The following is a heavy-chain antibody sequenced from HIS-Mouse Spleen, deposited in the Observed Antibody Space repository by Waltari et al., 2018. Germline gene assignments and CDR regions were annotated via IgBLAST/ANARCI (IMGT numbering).Heavy chain of an antibody. J-gene: IGHJ4*02. V-gene: IGHV3-30*04. D-gene: IGHD5-12*01. Sequence: QVQLVESGGGVVQSGRSLRLSCAASGFTFSSYARHWVRQAPGKGLEWVAVISYDGSNKYYADSVKGRFTISRDNSKNTLYLQMNSLRAEDTAVYYCARRYSGYDLGYWGQGTLVTVSS. CDR3: ARRYSGYDLGY. CDR2: ISYDGSNK. CDR1: GFTFSSYA.